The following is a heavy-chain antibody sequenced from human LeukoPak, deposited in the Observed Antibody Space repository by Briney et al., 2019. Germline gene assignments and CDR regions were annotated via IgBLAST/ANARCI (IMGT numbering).Heavy chain of an antibody. CDR1: GYTLTSYH. Sequence: GASVKVSCKASGYTLTSYHMHWVRQAPGQGLEWMGIINPSGGSTRYAQKFQGRITMTRDTSTSTVYMELSSLRSEDTAVYYCARVYYYGSGSQTQYYFDYWGQGTLVTVSS. D-gene: IGHD3-10*01. CDR2: INPSGGST. J-gene: IGHJ4*02. V-gene: IGHV1-46*01. CDR3: ARVYYYGSGSQTQYYFDY.